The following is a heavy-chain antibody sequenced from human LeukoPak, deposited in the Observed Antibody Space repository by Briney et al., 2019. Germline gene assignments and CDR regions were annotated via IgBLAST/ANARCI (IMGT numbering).Heavy chain of an antibody. D-gene: IGHD6-13*01. V-gene: IGHV1-18*01. CDR3: ARGEAVSVAAAGTPNDY. Sequence: ASVSVSSTPSGYIFTKFGVTWVRQAPGQGLEWMGWISAYNGNTKYTQKVQGRVTFTTDTSTSTAYMELRSLRSDDTAVYYCARGEAVSVAAAGTPNDYWGQGTLVTVSS. CDR1: GYIFTKFG. J-gene: IGHJ4*02. CDR2: ISAYNGNT.